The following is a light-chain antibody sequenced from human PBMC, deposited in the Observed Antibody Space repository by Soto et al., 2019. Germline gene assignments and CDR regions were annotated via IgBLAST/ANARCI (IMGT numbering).Light chain of an antibody. V-gene: IGLV2-23*01. Sequence: QSALTQPASVSGSPGQSITISCTGTSSDVGSYNLVSWYQQHPGKAPKLMIYEGSKRPSGVSNRFSGSKSGNTASLTISGVQADDEADYYCCSYAGSTTALFVFGTGTKVTVL. J-gene: IGLJ1*01. CDR3: CSYAGSTTALFV. CDR1: SSDVGSYNL. CDR2: EGS.